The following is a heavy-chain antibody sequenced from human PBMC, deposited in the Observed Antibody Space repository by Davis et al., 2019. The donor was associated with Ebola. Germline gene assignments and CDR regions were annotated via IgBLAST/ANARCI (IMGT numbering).Heavy chain of an antibody. CDR1: GASISSYY. D-gene: IGHD3-3*01. CDR2: IYYSGSP. Sequence: SETLSLTCTVSGASISSYYWSWIRQPPGKGLEWIGYIYYSGSPNYNPSLKSRVTISVDTSKNQFSLKLSSVTAADTAVYYCARAGVTIFGVVVYYYGMDVWGQGTTVTVSS. J-gene: IGHJ6*02. V-gene: IGHV4-59*12. CDR3: ARAGVTIFGVVVYYYGMDV.